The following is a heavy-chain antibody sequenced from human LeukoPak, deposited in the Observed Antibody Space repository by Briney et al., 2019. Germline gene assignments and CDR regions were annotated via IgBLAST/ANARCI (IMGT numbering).Heavy chain of an antibody. J-gene: IGHJ6*02. CDR1: GFTFSSYA. D-gene: IGHD3-10*01. Sequence: GGSLRLSCAASGFTFSSYAMSWVRQAPGKGLEWVSAISGSGGSTYYADSVKGRFTISRDNSKNTLYLQMNSLRAEDTAVYYCAIDEITMVRGVIADYYGMDVWGQGTTVTVSS. CDR2: ISGSGGST. V-gene: IGHV3-23*01. CDR3: AIDEITMVRGVIADYYGMDV.